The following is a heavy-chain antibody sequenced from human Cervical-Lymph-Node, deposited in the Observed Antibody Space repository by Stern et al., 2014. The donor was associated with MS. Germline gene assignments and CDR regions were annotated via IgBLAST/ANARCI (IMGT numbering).Heavy chain of an antibody. D-gene: IGHD4-23*01. Sequence: QVQLQQSGAEVKKPGSSVKVSCKASGSTFSSYAINWVRQAPGQGLEWMGGIIPLFGTANYAQKFQGRVTITADESTSTAYMELSSLRSEDTAVYYCARGSTVVTDYFDYWGQGTLVTVSS. CDR1: GSTFSSYA. CDR2: IIPLFGTA. J-gene: IGHJ4*02. V-gene: IGHV1-69*01. CDR3: ARGSTVVTDYFDY.